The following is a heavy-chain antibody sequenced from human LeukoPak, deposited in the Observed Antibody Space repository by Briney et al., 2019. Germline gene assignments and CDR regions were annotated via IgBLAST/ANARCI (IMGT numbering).Heavy chain of an antibody. CDR3: ARDISGWYFAFGY. CDR1: GFTFSSYW. D-gene: IGHD6-19*01. J-gene: IGHJ4*02. CDR2: IKQDGSEK. V-gene: IGHV3-7*01. Sequence: PGGSLRLSCAASGFTFSSYWMSWVRQAPGKGLEWVANIKQDGSEKYYVDSVKGRFTISRDNAKNSLYLQMNSLRAEDTAVYYCARDISGWYFAFGYWGQGTLVTVSS.